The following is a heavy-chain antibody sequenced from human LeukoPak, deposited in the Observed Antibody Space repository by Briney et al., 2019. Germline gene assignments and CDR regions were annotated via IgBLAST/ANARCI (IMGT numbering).Heavy chain of an antibody. CDR3: ARRYYDFWSGYSSWFDP. Sequence: TSETLSLTCTVSGGSISSYYWSWIRQPPGKGLEWIGYIYYSGNTNYNPSLKSRVTISVDTSKNQFSLKLSSVTAADTAVYYCARRYYDFWSGYSSWFDPWGQGTLVTVSS. J-gene: IGHJ5*02. D-gene: IGHD3-3*01. CDR2: IYYSGNT. CDR1: GGSISSYY. V-gene: IGHV4-59*01.